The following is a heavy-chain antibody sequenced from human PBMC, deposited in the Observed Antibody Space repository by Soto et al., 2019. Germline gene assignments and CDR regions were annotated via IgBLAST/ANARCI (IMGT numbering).Heavy chain of an antibody. CDR2: IWPDGNDK. Sequence: QVHLVESGGGVVQPGRSLRLSCTASGFAFSAFALHWVRQAPGKGLEWVAVIWPDGNDKYYADSVKGRFTISSDSSKITLSLQMNSLSAEDTAVYYCVRGSSCSNGVRYNLGWFGPWGQGTPVTVSS. CDR1: GFAFSAFA. D-gene: IGHD2-8*01. CDR3: VRGSSCSNGVRYNLGWFGP. J-gene: IGHJ5*02. V-gene: IGHV3-33*01.